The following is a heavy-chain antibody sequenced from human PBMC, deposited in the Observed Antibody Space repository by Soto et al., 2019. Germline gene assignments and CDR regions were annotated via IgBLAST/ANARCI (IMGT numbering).Heavy chain of an antibody. Sequence: GGYLRLSCAASGFTFINYAMSWVRQAPGKGLEWVSSISGAGGSTYYADSVKGRFTISRDNSKNTLYLQVNSLRADDTAVYYCAKGSGYDYTYYYHCYMDVWGKGTTVTVSS. CDR2: ISGAGGST. J-gene: IGHJ6*03. CDR1: GFTFINYA. V-gene: IGHV3-23*01. CDR3: AKGSGYDYTYYYHCYMDV. D-gene: IGHD5-12*01.